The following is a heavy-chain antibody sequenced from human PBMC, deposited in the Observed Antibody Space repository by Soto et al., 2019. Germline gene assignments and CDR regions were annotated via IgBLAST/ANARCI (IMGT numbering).Heavy chain of an antibody. CDR1: VGSISSSSYY. V-gene: IGHV4-39*01. CDR2: IYYSGGT. J-gene: IGHJ5*02. Sequence: QLQLQESAPGLGKPSETRARTCTVSVGSISSSSYYWGWIRQPPGKGLEWIGSIYYSGGTYYNPYLRSRVTICVDTSKTQFSLKLSSVPAADTAVYYCERHENWFAPWGQGTLVTVSS. CDR3: ERHENWFAP.